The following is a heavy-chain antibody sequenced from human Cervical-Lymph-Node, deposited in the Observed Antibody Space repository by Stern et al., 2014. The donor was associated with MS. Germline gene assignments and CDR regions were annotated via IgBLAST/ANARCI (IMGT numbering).Heavy chain of an antibody. D-gene: IGHD3-10*01. CDR3: ARHVRGSMVRGAFYFDS. CDR1: GASISSTGYF. CDR2: VAPTGRN. V-gene: IGHV4-39*01. Sequence: VQLQESGPGLVQPSGTLSLTCTVSGASISSTGYFWGWIRQSPGKGREWIGCVAPTGRNYFNPLLGRRGTLSVDTCPRQFYPHLTSVTVADTVVYYCARHVRGSMVRGAFYFDSWGQGTLVTVSS. J-gene: IGHJ4*02.